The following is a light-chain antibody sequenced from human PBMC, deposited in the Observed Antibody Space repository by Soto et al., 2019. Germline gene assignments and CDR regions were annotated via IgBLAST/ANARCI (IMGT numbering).Light chain of an antibody. V-gene: IGKV3-15*01. J-gene: IGKJ3*01. Sequence: EIVMTQSPATLSVSPGERATLSCRASQSISSNLAWYQQKPGQAPRLLIYGASTRATGIPATFSGSGSGTEFTLTISSLASEDFAVYYCQQYNNWPFTFGPGNKVDIK. CDR1: QSISSN. CDR2: GAS. CDR3: QQYNNWPFT.